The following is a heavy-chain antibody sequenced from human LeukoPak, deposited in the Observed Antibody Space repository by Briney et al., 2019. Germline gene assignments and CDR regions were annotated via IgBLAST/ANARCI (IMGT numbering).Heavy chain of an antibody. CDR1: GFTFSSYE. CDR3: ARSPYSSGYSDY. Sequence: PGGSLRLSCAASGFTFSSYEMNWVRQAPGKGLEWVSYISSSGSTIYYADSVKGRFTISRDNAKNSLYLQMNSLRAEDTAVYYCARSPYSSGYSDYWGQGTLVTVSS. J-gene: IGHJ4*02. CDR2: ISSSGSTI. D-gene: IGHD3-22*01. V-gene: IGHV3-48*03.